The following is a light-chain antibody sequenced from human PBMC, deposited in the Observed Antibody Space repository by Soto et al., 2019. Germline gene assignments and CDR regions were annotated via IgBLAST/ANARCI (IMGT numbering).Light chain of an antibody. V-gene: IGKV3-15*01. CDR3: QQYNDWALT. CDR2: GAF. CDR1: QSVSSN. J-gene: IGKJ1*01. Sequence: EIVLTQSPATLSLSPGERATLSCRASQSVSSNLAWYQQKPGQAPSLLIYGAFTRATGIPARFSGTGAGTEFTLTISSLQSKDFALYYCQQYNDWALTFGQGTKVDIK.